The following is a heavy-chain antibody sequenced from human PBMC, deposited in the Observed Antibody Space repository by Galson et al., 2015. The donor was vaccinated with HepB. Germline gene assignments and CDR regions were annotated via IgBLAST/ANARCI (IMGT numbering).Heavy chain of an antibody. J-gene: IGHJ4*02. CDR3: AKDRWTRRVALGGSDY. CDR2: ISHDGSDK. CDR1: GFTFSSYA. V-gene: IGHV3-30*04. D-gene: IGHD6-19*01. Sequence: SLRLSCAASGFTFSSYAMHWVRQAPGKGLEWVAIISHDGSDKFYADSVRGRLSISRDNTANALFLVMNNLRADDTGVYYCAKDRWTRRVALGGSDYWVPRTVVTASS.